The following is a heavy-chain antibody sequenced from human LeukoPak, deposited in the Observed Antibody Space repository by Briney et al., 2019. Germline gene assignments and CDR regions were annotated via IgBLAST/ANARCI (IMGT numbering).Heavy chain of an antibody. V-gene: IGHV1-69*13. CDR2: IIPIFGTA. J-gene: IGHJ3*02. CDR1: GGTFSSYA. Sequence: GASVKVSCKASGGTFSSYAISWVRQAPGQGLEWMGGIIPIFGTANYAQKFQGRVTITADESTSTAYMELSSLRSEDTAVYYCASLPRWIGSGPGAFDIWGQGTMVTVSS. CDR3: ASLPRWIGSGPGAFDI. D-gene: IGHD5-12*01.